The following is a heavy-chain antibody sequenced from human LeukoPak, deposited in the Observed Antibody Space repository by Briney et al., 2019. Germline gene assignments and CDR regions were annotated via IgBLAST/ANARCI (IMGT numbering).Heavy chain of an antibody. V-gene: IGHV4-4*02. CDR2: IYHSGST. J-gene: IGHJ5*02. CDR1: GGSMSSNTW. CDR3: ARENGRRSCEKYNWFDP. D-gene: IGHD6-13*01. Sequence: SETLSLTCGVSGGSMSSNTWWSWVRQPPGKGLGWIGEIYHSGSTNYNPSLKSRVTISVDKSKNQFSLNLSSVTAADTAVNYCARENGRRSCEKYNWFDPWGQGTLVTVSS.